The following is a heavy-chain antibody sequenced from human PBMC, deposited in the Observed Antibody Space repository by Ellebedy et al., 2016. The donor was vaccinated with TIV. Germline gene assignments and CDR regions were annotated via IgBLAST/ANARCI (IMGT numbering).Heavy chain of an antibody. D-gene: IGHD3-9*01. J-gene: IGHJ6*02. V-gene: IGHV3-23*01. Sequence: GESLKISCAASGFTFSNYAMSWVRRSPGKGLDWVSLISGSGDYTYYADSVKGRLTISRDNSKNTLYLQMNSLRAEDTAVYYCAKLGFDILTGSGGMDVWGQGTTVTVSS. CDR3: AKLGFDILTGSGGMDV. CDR1: GFTFSNYA. CDR2: ISGSGDYT.